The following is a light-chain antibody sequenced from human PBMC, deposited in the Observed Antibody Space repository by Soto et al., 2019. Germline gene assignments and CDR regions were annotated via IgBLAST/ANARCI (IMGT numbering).Light chain of an antibody. Sequence: QSALTQPRSVSGSPGQSVTISCTGTSSDVGGYNYVSWYQHYPGKAPKRIIYDVTKRPSGVPDRFSGSRSGNTASLTISGLQAEDEAEYYCCSYAGGYIYVFGTGTQLTVL. J-gene: IGLJ7*01. CDR2: DVT. CDR1: SSDVGGYNY. V-gene: IGLV2-11*01. CDR3: CSYAGGYIYV.